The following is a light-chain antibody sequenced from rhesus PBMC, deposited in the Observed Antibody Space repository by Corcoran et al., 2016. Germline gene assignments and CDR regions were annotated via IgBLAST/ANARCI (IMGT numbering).Light chain of an antibody. J-gene: IGKJ1*01. V-gene: IGKV1-38*01. CDR1: QGISSY. CDR2: DAS. CDR3: QRRNSFPRT. Sequence: DIQLTQSPSSLSASVGDRVTITCRASQGISSYLAWYPQKSEQAPKHLISDASNCQNGVTSRFSGIGSGTDFTLTIHGLQTEDFATFYCQRRNSFPRTFGQGTKVEIK.